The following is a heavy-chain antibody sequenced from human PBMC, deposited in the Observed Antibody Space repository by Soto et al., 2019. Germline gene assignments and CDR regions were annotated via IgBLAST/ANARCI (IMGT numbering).Heavy chain of an antibody. CDR1: GFGFSNYA. V-gene: IGHV3-48*03. CDR2: ITSSGGAT. J-gene: IGHJ4*02. D-gene: IGHD2-2*02. Sequence: EVQLVESGGSLVQPGGSLRLSCAASGFGFSNYAMNWVRQAPGKGLEWVSYITSSGGATMYADSVKGRFTISRDNAKHSLYLQMNCLRVKDTAFYYCARGDCKTSCYIGFWGQGALVTVSS. CDR3: ARGDCKTSCYIGF.